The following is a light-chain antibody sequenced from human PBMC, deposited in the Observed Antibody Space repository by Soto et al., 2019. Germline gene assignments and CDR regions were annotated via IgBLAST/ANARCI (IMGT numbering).Light chain of an antibody. CDR1: SSDVGSYNL. CDR3: CSYAGSFTGV. CDR2: EGS. Sequence: QSALTQPASVSGSPGPSITISCTGTSSDVGSYNLVSWYQHHPGKAPKLMIYEGSKRPSGVSNRFSGSKSGNTASLTISGLQAEDEADYYCCSYAGSFTGVFGGGTKVTVL. J-gene: IGLJ3*02. V-gene: IGLV2-23*01.